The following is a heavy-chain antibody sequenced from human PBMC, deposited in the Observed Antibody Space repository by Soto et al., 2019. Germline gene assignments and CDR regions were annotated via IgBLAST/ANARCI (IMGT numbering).Heavy chain of an antibody. V-gene: IGHV4-61*01. J-gene: IGHJ6*02. CDR1: CGSVSTGRYD. CDR3: ARDGQGMDV. CDR2: IFFTGSA. Sequence: PXESLSIPGTVSCGSVSTGRYDWSWIRQPPGKGLEWIVKIFFTGSAHYNPSLRNRVTMSVDTSKDQFSLTLTSVTAADTAVYYCARDGQGMDVWGQGTTVTVSS.